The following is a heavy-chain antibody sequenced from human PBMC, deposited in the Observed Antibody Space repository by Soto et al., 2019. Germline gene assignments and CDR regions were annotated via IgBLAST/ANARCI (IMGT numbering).Heavy chain of an antibody. V-gene: IGHV4-31*03. J-gene: IGHJ4*02. CDR3: ARQGYSSSSNIGY. D-gene: IGHD6-6*01. CDR1: GGSISGGRYY. Sequence: SETLSLTCTVSGGSISGGRYYWIWIRQRPGEGLEWLGYTYYSGATYYNPSLKSRVAISVDTSKDQFTLKVDSVTAADTAVYFCARQGYSSSSNIGYWGQGTLVTLSS. CDR2: TYYSGAT.